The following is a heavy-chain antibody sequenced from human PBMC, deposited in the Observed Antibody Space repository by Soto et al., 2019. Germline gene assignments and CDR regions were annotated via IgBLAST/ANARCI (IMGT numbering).Heavy chain of an antibody. V-gene: IGHV3-66*04. J-gene: IGHJ4*02. CDR3: ARHGYNYGGGYFDY. CDR2: IYSGGST. Sequence: EVQLVESGGGLVQPGGSLRLSCAASGVTVSSNYMSWVRQAPGKGLEWVSVIYSGGSTYYADSVKGRFTISRDNSKNTRYLQMNSLRAEDTGVYYCARHGYNYGGGYFDYWGQGTLVTVSS. D-gene: IGHD5-18*01. CDR1: GVTVSSNY.